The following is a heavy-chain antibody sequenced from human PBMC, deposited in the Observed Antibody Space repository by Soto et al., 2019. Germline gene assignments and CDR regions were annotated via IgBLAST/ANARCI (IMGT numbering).Heavy chain of an antibody. V-gene: IGHV5-51*01. CDR1: GYSFTSYW. D-gene: IGHD2-2*01. J-gene: IGHJ6*03. CDR3: ARHIRRYCSSTSCPGDYYYYMDV. CDR2: IYPGDSDT. Sequence: PGESLKISCKGSGYSFTSYWIGWVRQMPGKGLEWMGIIYPGDSDTRYSPSFQGQVTISADKSISTAYLQWSSLKASDTAMYYCARHIRRYCSSTSCPGDYYYYMDVWGKGTTVTVSS.